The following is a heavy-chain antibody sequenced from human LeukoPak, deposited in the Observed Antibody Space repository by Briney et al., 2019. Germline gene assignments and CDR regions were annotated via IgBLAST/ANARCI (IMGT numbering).Heavy chain of an antibody. CDR2: IYYSGST. CDR1: GGSISSSSYY. Sequence: PSETLSLTCTVSGGSISSSSYYWGWIRQPPGKGLEWIGSIYYSGSTYYNPSLKSRVTISVDTSKNQFSLKLSSVTAADTAVCYCARGSRFLEWLSRGLATNWFDPWGQGTLVTVSS. J-gene: IGHJ5*02. V-gene: IGHV4-39*07. CDR3: ARGSRFLEWLSRGLATNWFDP. D-gene: IGHD3-3*01.